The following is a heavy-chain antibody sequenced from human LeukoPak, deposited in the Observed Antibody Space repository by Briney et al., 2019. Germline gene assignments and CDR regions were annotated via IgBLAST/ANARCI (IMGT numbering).Heavy chain of an antibody. CDR2: IYYSGST. CDR1: GGSISSGGYY. CDR3: ARDRGLAAAGIDY. V-gene: IGHV4-31*03. Sequence: SSETLSLTCTVSGGSISSGGYYWSWIRQHPGKGLEWIGYIYYSGSTYYNPSLKSRVTISVDTSKNQLSLKLSSVTAADTAVYYCARDRGLAAAGIDYWGQGTLVTVSS. D-gene: IGHD6-13*01. J-gene: IGHJ4*02.